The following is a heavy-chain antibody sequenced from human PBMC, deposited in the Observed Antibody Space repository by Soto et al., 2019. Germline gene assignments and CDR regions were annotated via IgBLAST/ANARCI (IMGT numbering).Heavy chain of an antibody. CDR1: GYSFTSYW. J-gene: IGHJ4*02. CDR3: ARQRFGESLSVSYFDY. D-gene: IGHD3-10*01. V-gene: IGHV5-51*01. Sequence: GESLKISCKGSGYSFTSYWIGWVRQMPGKGLEWMGIIYPGDSDTRYSPSFQGQVTISADKSISTAYLQWSSLKASDTAMYYCARQRFGESLSVSYFDYWGQGTLVTVSS. CDR2: IYPGDSDT.